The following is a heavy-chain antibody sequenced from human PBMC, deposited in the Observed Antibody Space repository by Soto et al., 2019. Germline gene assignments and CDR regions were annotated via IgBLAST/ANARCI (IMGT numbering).Heavy chain of an antibody. CDR3: ARSKAADPDYYYYGMDV. Sequence: PGGSLRLSCAASGFTFSSYAMHWVRQAPGKGLEWVAVISYDGSSKYYADSVKGRFTISRDNSKNTLYLQMNSLRAEDTAVYYCARSKAADPDYYYYGMDVWGQGTTVTVSS. CDR1: GFTFSSYA. D-gene: IGHD2-15*01. V-gene: IGHV3-30-3*01. J-gene: IGHJ6*02. CDR2: ISYDGSSK.